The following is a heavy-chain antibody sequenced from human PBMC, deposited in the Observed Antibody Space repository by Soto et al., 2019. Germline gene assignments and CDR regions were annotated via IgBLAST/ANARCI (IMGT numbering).Heavy chain of an antibody. CDR3: ARPIRPKTQNWFDP. CDR1: GFTFSSYA. Sequence: QVQLVESGGGVVQPGRSLRLSCAASGFTFSSYAMHWVRQAPGKGLEWVAVISYDGSNKYYADSVKGRFTISRDNSKNTLYLQMNSLRAEDTAVYYCARPIRPKTQNWFDPWGQGTLVTVSS. V-gene: IGHV3-30-3*01. J-gene: IGHJ5*02. CDR2: ISYDGSNK.